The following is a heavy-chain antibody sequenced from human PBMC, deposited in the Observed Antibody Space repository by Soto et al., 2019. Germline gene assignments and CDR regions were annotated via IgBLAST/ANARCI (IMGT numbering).Heavy chain of an antibody. J-gene: IGHJ1*01. CDR1: GYGFTTYG. CDR2: ISAHNGNT. D-gene: IGHD6-6*01. CDR3: VRGPSLGYFQY. V-gene: IGHV1-18*01. Sequence: QVHLVQSGAEVKKPGASVKVSCKGSGYGFTTYGITWVRQAPGQGLEWMAWISAHNGNTNYAQKVQGRVTMTTDTSTNTAYMELRSLRPDDTAVYYCVRGPSLGYFQYWGQGTLVTVSS.